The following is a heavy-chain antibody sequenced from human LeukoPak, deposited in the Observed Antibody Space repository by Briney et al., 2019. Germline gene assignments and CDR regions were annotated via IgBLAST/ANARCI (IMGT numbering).Heavy chain of an antibody. CDR3: ARSRSRGYSGDFDY. D-gene: IGHD5-12*01. V-gene: IGHV4-59*01. CDR2: IYYSGST. J-gene: IGHJ4*02. Sequence: SETLSLTCTVSGDSICSYYWSWIRQPPGKGLEWIGYIYYSGSTNYNPSLKSRVTISVDRSKSQFSLKVISVIAADTAVYYCARSRSRGYSGDFDYWGQGTLVTVSS. CDR1: GDSICSYY.